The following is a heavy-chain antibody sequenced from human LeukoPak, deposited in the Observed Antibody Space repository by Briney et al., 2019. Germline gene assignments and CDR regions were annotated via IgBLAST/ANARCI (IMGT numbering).Heavy chain of an antibody. V-gene: IGHV1-18*01. D-gene: IGHD2-2*01. J-gene: IGHJ4*02. CDR3: ARDYCSSTSCLFDY. CDR1: GYTFTSYG. Sequence: ASVKVSCKASGYTFTSYGISWVRQAPGQGLEWMGWISAYNGNTNYAQKLQGRVTMTTDTSTSTAYMELRSLRSDDTAVYYCARDYCSSTSCLFDYWGQGTLVTASS. CDR2: ISAYNGNT.